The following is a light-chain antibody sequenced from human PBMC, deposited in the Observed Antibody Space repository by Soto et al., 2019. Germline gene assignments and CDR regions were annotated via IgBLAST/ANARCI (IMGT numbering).Light chain of an antibody. CDR2: YDS. CDR3: QLWDRSSDHAV. CDR1: NIGSKS. Sequence: SYELTQPPSVSVAPGKTARITCGGNNIGSKSVHWYQQKPGQAPVLVIYYDSDRPSGIPERCSGSNSGNTATLTISRVEAGEEADYYCQLWDRSSDHAVFGLGTPLPVL. J-gene: IGLJ7*01. V-gene: IGLV3-21*04.